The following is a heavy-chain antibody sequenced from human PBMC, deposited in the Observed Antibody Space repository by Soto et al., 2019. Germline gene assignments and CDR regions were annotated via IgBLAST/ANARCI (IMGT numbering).Heavy chain of an antibody. J-gene: IGHJ4*02. CDR2: IIPIFGTA. CDR3: TITMVRGVIITRVY. D-gene: IGHD3-10*01. CDR1: GGTFSSYA. V-gene: IGHV1-69*01. Sequence: QVQLVQSGAEVKKPGSSVKVSCKASGGTFSSYAISWVRQAPGQGLEWMGGIIPIFGTANYAQKFQGRVMITADESTSTAYMELSSLRSEDTAVYYCTITMVRGVIITRVYWGQGTLVTVSS.